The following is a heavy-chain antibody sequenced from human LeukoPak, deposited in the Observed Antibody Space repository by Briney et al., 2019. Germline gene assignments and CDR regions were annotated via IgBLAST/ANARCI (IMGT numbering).Heavy chain of an antibody. CDR1: GFTFSSYG. CDR2: ISTSGTYI. J-gene: IGHJ4*02. V-gene: IGHV3-21*01. CDR3: ARVPYGDYGS. D-gene: IGHD4-17*01. Sequence: PGGTLRLSCAASGFTFSSYGMHWVRQAPGKGLEWVSSISTSGTYISYADSVRGRFTISRDNAKNSLYLQMNSLRAEDTAMYYCARVPYGDYGSWGQGTLVTVSS.